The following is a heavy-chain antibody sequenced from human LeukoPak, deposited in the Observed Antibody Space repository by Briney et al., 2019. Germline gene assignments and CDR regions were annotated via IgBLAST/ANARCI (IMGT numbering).Heavy chain of an antibody. CDR3: ARTGGDRYCSGSSCYSGANFDY. CDR2: IYLGDSDT. V-gene: IGHV5-51*01. Sequence: GESLKISCKGSGYSFTSYWIGWVRQMPGKGLEWMGIIYLGDSDTRYSPSFQGQVTISADKSISTAYLQWSSLKASDTAMYYCARTGGDRYCSGSSCYSGANFDYWGQGTLVTVSS. D-gene: IGHD2-15*01. J-gene: IGHJ4*02. CDR1: GYSFTSYW.